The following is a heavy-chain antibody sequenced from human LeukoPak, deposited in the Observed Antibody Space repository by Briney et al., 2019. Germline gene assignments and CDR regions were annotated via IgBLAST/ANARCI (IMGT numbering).Heavy chain of an antibody. V-gene: IGHV4-61*02. Sequence: SQTLSLTCTASGGSISSGSYYWSWIRQPAGKGLEWIGRIYTSGSTNYNPSLKSRVTISVDTSKNQFSLKLSSVTAADTAVYYCARVTYYDSSGYPRGAFDIWGQGTMVTVSS. D-gene: IGHD3-22*01. J-gene: IGHJ3*02. CDR3: ARVTYYDSSGYPRGAFDI. CDR1: GGSISSGSYY. CDR2: IYTSGST.